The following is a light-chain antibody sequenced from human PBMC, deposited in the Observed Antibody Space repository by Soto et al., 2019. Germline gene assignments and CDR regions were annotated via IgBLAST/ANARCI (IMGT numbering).Light chain of an antibody. V-gene: IGLV1-40*01. Sequence: QSVLTQPPSVSGAPGQRVTISCTGSSSNIGAGYDVHWYQQLPGTAPKLLIYGNSNRPSGVPDRFSGSKSGTSASLAITGLQAEDEAAYYCHSYDSSLSVYVFGTGTKLTVL. CDR2: GNS. J-gene: IGLJ1*01. CDR1: SSNIGAGYD. CDR3: HSYDSSLSVYV.